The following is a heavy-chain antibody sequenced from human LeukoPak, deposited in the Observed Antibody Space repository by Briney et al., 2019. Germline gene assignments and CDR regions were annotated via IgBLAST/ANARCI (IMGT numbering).Heavy chain of an antibody. Sequence: GASVKVSYKASGYTFTSYGISWVRQAPGQGLEWMGWISAYNGNTNYAQKLQGRVTMNRDTSKSTAYMELRSLRSDDTAVYYCAREPTGYYSSGLGPDYWGQGTLVTVSS. CDR3: AREPTGYYSSGLGPDY. CDR1: GYTFTSYG. J-gene: IGHJ4*02. D-gene: IGHD3-22*01. V-gene: IGHV1-18*01. CDR2: ISAYNGNT.